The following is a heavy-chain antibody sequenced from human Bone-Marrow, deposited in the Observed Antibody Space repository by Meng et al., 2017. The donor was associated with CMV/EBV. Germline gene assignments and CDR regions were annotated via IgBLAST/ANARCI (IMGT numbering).Heavy chain of an antibody. CDR3: ARLVPSSFYFDL. D-gene: IGHD2-2*01. Sequence: GSLRLSCAVYGGSFSSYYWSWIRQPPGKGLDYIGYVYYRGTTKYNPSLKSRVTILVDTSKNQFSLKLTSMTTADTAVYYCARLVPSSFYFDLWGHGTLVTVSS. V-gene: IGHV4-59*01. J-gene: IGHJ4*01. CDR2: VYYRGTT. CDR1: GGSFSSYY.